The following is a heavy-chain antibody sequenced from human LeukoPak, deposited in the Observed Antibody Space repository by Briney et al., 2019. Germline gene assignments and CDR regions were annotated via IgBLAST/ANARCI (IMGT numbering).Heavy chain of an antibody. CDR1: GFTFDDYA. J-gene: IGHJ4*02. V-gene: IGHV3-9*01. CDR3: AKDMGDFGFDY. Sequence: GGSLRLSCAASGFTFDDYAMHWVRQAPGKGLEWVSGISWNSGSIGYADSVKGRFTISRDNAKNSLYLQMNSLRAEDTALYYCAKDMGDFGFDYWGQGTLVTVSS. D-gene: IGHD2-21*01. CDR2: ISWNSGSI.